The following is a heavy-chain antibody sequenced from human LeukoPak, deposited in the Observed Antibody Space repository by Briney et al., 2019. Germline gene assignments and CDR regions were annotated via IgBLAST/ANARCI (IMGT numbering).Heavy chain of an antibody. CDR1: GFTFSSYA. J-gene: IGHJ4*02. D-gene: IGHD4-17*01. V-gene: IGHV3-23*01. CDR2: ISGSGGST. Sequence: GGSLRLSCAASGFTFSSYAMSRVRQAPGKGLEWVSAISGSGGSTYYADSVKGRFTISRDNAKNSLYLQMNSLRAEDTAVYYCARVSPNMVTTLQYFDYWGQGTLVTVSS. CDR3: ARVSPNMVTTLQYFDY.